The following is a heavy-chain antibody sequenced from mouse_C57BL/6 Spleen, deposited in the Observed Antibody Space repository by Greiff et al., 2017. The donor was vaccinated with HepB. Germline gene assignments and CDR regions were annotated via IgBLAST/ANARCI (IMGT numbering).Heavy chain of an antibody. D-gene: IGHD3-2*02. CDR1: GYAFSSYW. Sequence: VQLQQSGAELVKPGASVKISCKASGYAFSSYWMNWVKQRPGKGLEWIGQIYPGDGDTNYNGKFKGKATLTADKSSSTAYMQLSSLTSEDSAVYFCARRTAQAGMDYWGQGTSVTVSS. CDR2: IYPGDGDT. J-gene: IGHJ4*01. V-gene: IGHV1-80*01. CDR3: ARRTAQAGMDY.